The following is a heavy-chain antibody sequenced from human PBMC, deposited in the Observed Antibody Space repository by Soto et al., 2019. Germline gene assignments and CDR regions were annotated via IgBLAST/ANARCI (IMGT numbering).Heavy chain of an antibody. J-gene: IGHJ6*03. CDR1: GGSISSYY. CDR2: IYYSGST. V-gene: IGHV4-59*08. CDR3: ARGGGDYGDYITPPQARKYYYYYYMDV. Sequence: GKTSETLSLTCTVSGGSISSYYWSWIRQPPGKGLEWIGYIYYSGSTNYNPSLKSRVTISVDTSKNQFSLKLSSVTAADTAVYYCARGGGDYGDYITPPQARKYYYYYYMDVWGKGTTVTVSS. D-gene: IGHD4-17*01.